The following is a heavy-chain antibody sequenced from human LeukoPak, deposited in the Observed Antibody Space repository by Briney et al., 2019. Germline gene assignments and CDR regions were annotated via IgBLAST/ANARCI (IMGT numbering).Heavy chain of an antibody. CDR2: ISGSGGST. CDR3: AREGGYSYGYAL. J-gene: IGHJ4*02. Sequence: PGGSLRLSCAASGFTFSSYAMSWVRQAPGKGLEWVSAISGSGGSTYYADSVKGRLTISRDNSKNTLYLQMNSLRAEDTAVYYCAREGGYSYGYALWGQGTLVTVSS. V-gene: IGHV3-23*01. CDR1: GFTFSSYA. D-gene: IGHD5-18*01.